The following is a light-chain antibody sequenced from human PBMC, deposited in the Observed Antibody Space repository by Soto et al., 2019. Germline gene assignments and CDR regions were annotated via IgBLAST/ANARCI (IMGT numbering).Light chain of an antibody. CDR2: DAS. CDR1: QEISNA. CDR3: QQYETFSGT. Sequence: DIQMTQSPSSLSASVGDRLTITCQASQEISNALSWYQEKPGKAPKLLIYDASALPRGVPSRFSGSGSGTKFTLTIASLQPDDFATYYCQQYETFSGTFGPGTKVEI. J-gene: IGKJ1*01. V-gene: IGKV1-5*01.